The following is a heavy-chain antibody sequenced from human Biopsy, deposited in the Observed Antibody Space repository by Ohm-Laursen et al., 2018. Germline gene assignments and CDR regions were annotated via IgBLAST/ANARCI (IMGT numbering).Heavy chain of an antibody. J-gene: IGHJ3*02. CDR2: MSRNNGCI. D-gene: IGHD2/OR15-2a*01. CDR1: GFKFYDYA. Sequence: SLRLSCTAAGFKFYDYAMHWVRQTPGKGLEWVSGMSRNNGCIGYADSVRGRFTISRDNGQNSLYLQMNNLITKDTAVYYCARDISPSTFPENTLDIWGQGTMVTVSS. V-gene: IGHV3-9*01. CDR3: ARDISPSTFPENTLDI.